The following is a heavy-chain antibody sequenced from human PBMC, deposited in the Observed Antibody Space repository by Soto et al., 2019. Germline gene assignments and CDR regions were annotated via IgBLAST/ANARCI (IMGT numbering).Heavy chain of an antibody. CDR1: GFTFSSYA. CDR3: AKTVRAMIVVVTKYYFDY. V-gene: IGHV3-23*01. J-gene: IGHJ4*02. Sequence: GGSLRLSCAASGFTFSSYAMSWVRQAPGKGLEWVSAISGNGGSTYYADSVKGRFTISRDNSKNTLYLQMNSLRAEDTAVYYCAKTVRAMIVVVTKYYFDYWGQGTLVTVSS. D-gene: IGHD3-22*01. CDR2: ISGNGGST.